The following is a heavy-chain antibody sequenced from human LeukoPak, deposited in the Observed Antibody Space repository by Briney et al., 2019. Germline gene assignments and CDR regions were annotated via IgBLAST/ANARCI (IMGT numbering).Heavy chain of an antibody. CDR2: IKSKGDGETT. V-gene: IGHV3-15*01. D-gene: IGHD3-10*01. Sequence: GGSLRLSGAASGFTSTNAWMSWVRQAPGKGLEWVGRIKSKGDGETTDYGAPVKGRFFMSRDDSKATVYLQMYSLETEDTGVYYCTTDLGLTMIRGVIVHWGQGTLVTVSS. J-gene: IGHJ4*02. CDR3: TTDLGLTMIRGVIVH. CDR1: GFTSTNAW.